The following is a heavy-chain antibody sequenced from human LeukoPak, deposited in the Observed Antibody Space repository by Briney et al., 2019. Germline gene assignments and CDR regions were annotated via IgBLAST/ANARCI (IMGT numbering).Heavy chain of an antibody. CDR3: ARTRITSYGMDV. J-gene: IGHJ6*02. CDR1: GFTLRDYY. V-gene: IGHV3-11*06. Sequence: GGSLTLSCPASGFTLRDYYMFLIRLAPGAGMEWVSYISSSSSYTNYADSVKGRFTISRDNAKNSLYLQMNSLRAEDTAVYYCARTRITSYGMDVWGQGTTVTVSS. D-gene: IGHD3-10*01. CDR2: ISSSSSYT.